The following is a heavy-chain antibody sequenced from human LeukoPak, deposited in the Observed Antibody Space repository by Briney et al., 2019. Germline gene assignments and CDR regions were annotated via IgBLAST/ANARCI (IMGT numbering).Heavy chain of an antibody. D-gene: IGHD6-6*01. CDR2: IYYSGST. CDR1: GGPISSSSYY. CDR3: ARRGIATRTSLFDY. J-gene: IGHJ4*02. V-gene: IGHV4-39*01. Sequence: SETLSLTCTVSGGPISSSSYYWGWIRQPPGEGLEWIGSIYYSGSTYYNPSLKSRVTISVDTSKNQFSLKLSSVTAADTAVYYCARRGIATRTSLFDYWGQGTLVTVSS.